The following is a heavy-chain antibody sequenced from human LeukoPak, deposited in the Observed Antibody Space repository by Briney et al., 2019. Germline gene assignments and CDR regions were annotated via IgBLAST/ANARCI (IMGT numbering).Heavy chain of an antibody. Sequence: GGSLRLSCAASGFTFSSSAMSWVRQAPGKGLEWVSNISGSGSGGSTYYADSVKGRFTISRDNSKNTLYLQMNSLRAEDTAVYYCAGEPQSSGWYYFDYWGQGTLVTVSS. CDR1: GFTFSSSA. V-gene: IGHV3-23*01. CDR2: ISGSGSGGST. CDR3: AGEPQSSGWYYFDY. J-gene: IGHJ4*02. D-gene: IGHD6-19*01.